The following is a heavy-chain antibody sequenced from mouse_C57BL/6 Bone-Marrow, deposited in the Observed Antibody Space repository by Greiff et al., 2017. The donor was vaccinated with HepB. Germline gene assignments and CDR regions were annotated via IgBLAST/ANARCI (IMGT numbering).Heavy chain of an antibody. CDR3: ARTHYYGSSYGDY. D-gene: IGHD1-1*01. J-gene: IGHJ2*01. CDR2: IYPGDGDT. Sequence: VQLQQSGPELVKPGASVKISCKASGYAFSSSWMNWVKQRPGKGLEWIGRIYPGDGDTNYNGKFKGKATLTADKSSSTAYMQLSSLTSEDSAVYFCARTHYYGSSYGDYWGQGTTLTVSS. V-gene: IGHV1-82*01. CDR1: GYAFSSSW.